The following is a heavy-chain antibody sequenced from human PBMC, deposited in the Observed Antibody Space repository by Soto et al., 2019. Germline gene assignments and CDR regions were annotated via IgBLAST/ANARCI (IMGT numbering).Heavy chain of an antibody. J-gene: IGHJ4*02. V-gene: IGHV3-53*01. CDR2: IYSSGTI. Sequence: GGSLRLSCEAYGFSVSSNYMSWVRQAPGKGLEWVAVIYSSGTIYYADSVKGRFTISRDNAKNTLYLQMNSLRAEDTAVYYCARDHPYDFWSGYPLVGLDYWGQGTLVTVSS. CDR3: ARDHPYDFWSGYPLVGLDY. D-gene: IGHD3-3*01. CDR1: GFSVSSNY.